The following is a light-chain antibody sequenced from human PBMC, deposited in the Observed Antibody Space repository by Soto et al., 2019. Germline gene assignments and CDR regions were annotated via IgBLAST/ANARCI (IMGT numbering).Light chain of an antibody. CDR2: EVN. CDR3: SSYAGETTRYL. Sequence: QSALTQPPSASGSPGQSVTISCTGANSDVGSYNFVSWYQQHPGKAPKLLIYEVNKRPSGVPDRFSGSKSGNTASLTVSGLQAEDEADYFCSSYAGETTRYLFGSATKVTVL. V-gene: IGLV2-8*01. CDR1: NSDVGSYNF. J-gene: IGLJ1*01.